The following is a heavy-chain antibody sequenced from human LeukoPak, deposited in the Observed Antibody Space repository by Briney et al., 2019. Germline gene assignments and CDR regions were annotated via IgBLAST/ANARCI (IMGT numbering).Heavy chain of an antibody. CDR1: GGSFSGYY. D-gene: IGHD3-10*01. J-gene: IGHJ4*02. Sequence: SETLSLTCAVYGGSFSGYYWSWIRQPPGKGLEWIGEINHSGSTNYNPSLESRVTISVDTSKNQFSLKLSSVTAADTAVYYCARVGYYGSWGQGTLVTVSS. CDR3: ARVGYYGS. CDR2: INHSGST. V-gene: IGHV4-34*01.